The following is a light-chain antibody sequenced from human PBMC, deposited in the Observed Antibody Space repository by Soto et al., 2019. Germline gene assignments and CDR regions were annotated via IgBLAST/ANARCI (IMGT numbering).Light chain of an antibody. CDR2: AAS. CDR3: QKYDSVPLT. J-gene: IGKJ4*01. CDR1: QGINNF. Sequence: DIQMTQSPSSLSASVGVRVTITCRASQGINNFVAWYQQKPGEVPKLLIYAASTLQSGVPSRFSGSGFGTDFVLTISSLEPEDVATYYCQKYDSVPLTFGGGTRVEIK. V-gene: IGKV1-27*01.